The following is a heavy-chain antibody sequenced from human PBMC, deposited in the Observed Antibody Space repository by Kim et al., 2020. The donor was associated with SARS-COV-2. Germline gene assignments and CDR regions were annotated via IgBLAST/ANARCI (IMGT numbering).Heavy chain of an antibody. CDR2: IYYSGST. J-gene: IGHJ6*02. Sequence: SETLSLTCTVSGGSISSYYWSWIRQPPGKGLEWIGYIYYSGSTNYNPSLKSRVTISVDTSKNQFSLKLSSVTAADTAVYYCARGKYSYGQRYYYYGMDVWGQGTTVTVSS. D-gene: IGHD5-18*01. CDR1: GGSISSYY. V-gene: IGHV4-59*01. CDR3: ARGKYSYGQRYYYYGMDV.